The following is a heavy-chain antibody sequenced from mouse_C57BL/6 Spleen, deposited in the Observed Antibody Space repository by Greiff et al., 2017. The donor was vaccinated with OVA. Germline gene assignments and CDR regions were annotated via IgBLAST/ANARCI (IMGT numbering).Heavy chain of an antibody. D-gene: IGHD2-4*01. CDR1: GYTFTSYW. V-gene: IGHV1-55*01. Sequence: QVQLQQPGAELVKPGASVKMSCKASGYTFTSYWITWVKQRPGQGLEWIGDIYPGSGSTNYNEKFKSQATLTVDTSTSTAYMQLSILSSEDSAVYYWARPEDYDIAGPGDYWGQGTTLTVSS. CDR3: ARPEDYDIAGPGDY. CDR2: IYPGSGST. J-gene: IGHJ2*01.